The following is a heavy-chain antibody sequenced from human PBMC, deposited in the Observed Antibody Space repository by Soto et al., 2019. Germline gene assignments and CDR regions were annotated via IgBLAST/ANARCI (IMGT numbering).Heavy chain of an antibody. V-gene: IGHV3-11*06. Sequence: PWGSLRLSCAVSGFNFSDYYMTWIRQAPGKGLEWISYISTNSRYIKYADSIKGRFTISRDNAKSSLYLQMNSLRAEDTAIYYCARGLGGSYFIAYWGQGTLVTVSS. D-gene: IGHD3-10*01. CDR1: GFNFSDYY. CDR2: ISTNSRYI. J-gene: IGHJ4*02. CDR3: ARGLGGSYFIAY.